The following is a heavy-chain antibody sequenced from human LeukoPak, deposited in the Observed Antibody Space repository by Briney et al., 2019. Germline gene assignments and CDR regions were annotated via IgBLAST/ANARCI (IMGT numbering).Heavy chain of an antibody. CDR1: GFTFRRHW. V-gene: IGHV4-39*07. D-gene: IGHD6-13*01. CDR3: ARHIAAAGTNGMDG. J-gene: IGHJ6*02. CDR2: IYYSGST. Sequence: GSLRLSCAASGFTFRRHWMSWVRQPPGKGLEWIGSIYYSGSTYYNPSLKSRVTISVDTSKNQFSLKLSSVTAADTAVYYCARHIAAAGTNGMDGWGQGTTVTVSS.